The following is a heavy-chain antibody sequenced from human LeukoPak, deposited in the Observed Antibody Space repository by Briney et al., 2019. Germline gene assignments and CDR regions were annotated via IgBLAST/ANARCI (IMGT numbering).Heavy chain of an antibody. CDR2: IYSGGST. CDR3: AREGYCSGGSCYVRAFDI. Sequence: GGSLRLSCAASGFTVSSNYMSWVRQAPGKGLEWVSVIYSGGSTYYADSVKGRFTISRDNSKNTLYLQMNSLRAEDTAVYYCAREGYCSGGSCYVRAFDIWGQGTMVTVSS. J-gene: IGHJ3*02. D-gene: IGHD2-15*01. CDR1: GFTVSSNY. V-gene: IGHV3-53*01.